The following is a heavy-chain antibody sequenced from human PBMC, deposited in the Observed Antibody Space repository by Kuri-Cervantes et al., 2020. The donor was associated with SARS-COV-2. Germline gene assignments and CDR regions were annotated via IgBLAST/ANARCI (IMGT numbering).Heavy chain of an antibody. CDR2: INPSGGAT. CDR1: GYTFSGNY. J-gene: IGHJ4*02. Sequence: ASVKVSCKASGYTFSGNYMHWVRQVPGQGLEWMGMINPSGGATSYAQKLQGRVIMTRDTSTSTVYMELSSLRSEDTAVYYCARGALYWGPRYYFDYWGQGTLVTVSS. V-gene: IGHV1-46*04. CDR3: ARGALYWGPRYYFDY. D-gene: IGHD7-27*01.